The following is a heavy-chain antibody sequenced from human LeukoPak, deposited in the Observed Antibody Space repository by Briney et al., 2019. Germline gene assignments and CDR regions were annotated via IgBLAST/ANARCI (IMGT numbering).Heavy chain of an antibody. D-gene: IGHD4-23*01. V-gene: IGHV4-34*01. CDR3: ARGGPAVGYYYYYMDV. CDR2: INHSGST. J-gene: IGHJ6*03. CDR1: GGSFSGYY. Sequence: SETLSLTCAVYGGSFSGYYWSWIRQPPGKGLEWIGEINHSGSTNYNPSLKSRVTISVDTSKNQFSLKLSSVTAADTAVYYCARGGPAVGYYYYYMDVWSKGTTVTVSS.